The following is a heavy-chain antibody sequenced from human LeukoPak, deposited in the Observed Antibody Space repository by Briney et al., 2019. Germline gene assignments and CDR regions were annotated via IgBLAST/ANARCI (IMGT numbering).Heavy chain of an antibody. Sequence: GSLRLSCAASVFTFSSYSMNSVREAPGKGLEWVSSISSSSSYIYYADSVKGRFTISRDNAKNSLYLQMNSLRAEDTAVYYCARDLRALDAFDIWGQGTMVTVSS. J-gene: IGHJ3*02. CDR3: ARDLRALDAFDI. V-gene: IGHV3-21*01. CDR2: ISSSSSYI. CDR1: VFTFSSYS.